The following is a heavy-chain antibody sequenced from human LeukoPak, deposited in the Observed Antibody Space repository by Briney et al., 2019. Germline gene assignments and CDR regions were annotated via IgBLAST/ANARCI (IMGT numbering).Heavy chain of an antibody. J-gene: IGHJ4*02. D-gene: IGHD6-13*01. CDR1: GGSISSSSYY. CDR2: IYYSGST. V-gene: IGHV4-39*01. Sequence: SETLSLTCTVSGGSISSSSYYWGWIRQPPGKGLEWNGSIYYSGSTYYNPSLKSRVTISVDTSKNQFSLKLSSVTAADTAVYYCARRGRQQLAPHDYWGQGTLVTVSS. CDR3: ARRGRQQLAPHDY.